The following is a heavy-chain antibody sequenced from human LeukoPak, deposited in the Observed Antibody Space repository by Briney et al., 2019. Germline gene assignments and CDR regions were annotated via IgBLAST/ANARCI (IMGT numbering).Heavy chain of an antibody. J-gene: IGHJ5*02. Sequence: ASVKVSCKASGGTFSSYAISWVRQAPGQGLEWMGGIIPIFGTANYAQKFQGRVTITADESTSTAYMELSSLRSEDTAVYYCARAVYSSSWYTDWFDPWGQGTLVTVSS. CDR2: IIPIFGTA. V-gene: IGHV1-69*13. CDR3: ARAVYSSSWYTDWFDP. D-gene: IGHD6-13*01. CDR1: GGTFSSYA.